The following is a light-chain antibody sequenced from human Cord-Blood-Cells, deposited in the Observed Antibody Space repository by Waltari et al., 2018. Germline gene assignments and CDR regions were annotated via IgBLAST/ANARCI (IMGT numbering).Light chain of an antibody. CDR3: QQYNSYAWT. V-gene: IGKV1-5*03. CDR1: QSISSW. CDR2: KAS. Sequence: DIQMTQSPSTLSASVGDRVTITCRANQSISSWLAWYQPKPGKAPKLLIYKASSLESGVPSRFSGSGSGTEFTLTISSLQPDDFATYYCQQYNSYAWTFGQGTKVEIK. J-gene: IGKJ1*01.